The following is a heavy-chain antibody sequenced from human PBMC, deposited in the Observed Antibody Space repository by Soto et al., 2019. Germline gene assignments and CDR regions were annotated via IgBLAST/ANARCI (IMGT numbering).Heavy chain of an antibody. V-gene: IGHV1-69*13. Sequence: ASVKVSCKASGGTFSSYAISWVRQAPGQGLEWMGGIIPIFGTANYAQKFQGRVTITADESTSTAYMELSSLRSEDTAVYYCARDGRSGAVADYNWFDPWGQGTMVTVYS. CDR3: ARDGRSGAVADYNWFDP. CDR2: IIPIFGTA. CDR1: GGTFSSYA. D-gene: IGHD6-19*01. J-gene: IGHJ5*02.